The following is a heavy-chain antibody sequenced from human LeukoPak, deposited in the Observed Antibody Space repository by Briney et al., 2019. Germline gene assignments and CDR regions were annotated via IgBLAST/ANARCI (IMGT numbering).Heavy chain of an antibody. V-gene: IGHV3-30*01. CDR2: ISYDGSNK. Sequence: PGGSLRLSCAASGFTFSSYAMHWVRQAPGKGLEWVAVISYDGSNKYYADSVKGRFTISRDNSKNTLYLQMNSLRAEDTAVYYCARDKGGYDSYYFGYWGQGTLVTVSS. D-gene: IGHD5-12*01. J-gene: IGHJ4*02. CDR3: ARDKGGYDSYYFGY. CDR1: GFTFSSYA.